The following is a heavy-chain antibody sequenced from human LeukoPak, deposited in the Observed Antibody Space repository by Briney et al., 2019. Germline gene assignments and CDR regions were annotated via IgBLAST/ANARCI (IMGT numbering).Heavy chain of an antibody. J-gene: IGHJ3*02. Sequence: GGSLRLSCAASGFTFSSYEMNWVRQAPGKGLEWVSYISISGSTIYNADSVKGRFTISRDNAKNSLYLQMNSLRAEDTAVYYCVRGGGSCCPFNAFDIWGQGTMVT. V-gene: IGHV3-48*03. D-gene: IGHD2-15*01. CDR3: VRGGGSCCPFNAFDI. CDR1: GFTFSSYE. CDR2: ISISGSTI.